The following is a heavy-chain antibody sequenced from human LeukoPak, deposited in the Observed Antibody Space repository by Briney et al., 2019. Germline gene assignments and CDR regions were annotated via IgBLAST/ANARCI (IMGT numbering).Heavy chain of an antibody. D-gene: IGHD3-22*01. V-gene: IGHV4-59*06. J-gene: IGHJ4*02. CDR3: ARAGAYYYDSSGYYLD. CDR2: IYYSGST. Sequence: SETLSLTCTVSGGSISSYYWSWIRQPAGKGLEWIGYIYYSGSTYYNPSLKSRVTISVDTSKNQFSLKLSSVTAADTAVYYCARAGAYYYDSSGYYLDWGQGTLVTVSS. CDR1: GGSISSYY.